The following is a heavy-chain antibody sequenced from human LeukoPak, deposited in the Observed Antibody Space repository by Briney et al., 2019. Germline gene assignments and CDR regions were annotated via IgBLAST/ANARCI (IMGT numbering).Heavy chain of an antibody. Sequence: GASVKVSCKASGYTFTGYYMHWVRQAPGQGLEWMGWINPNSGGTNYAQKFQGRVTMTRDTSISTAFMELSSLRSDDTAVYYCARDGDSTAPDFDFWGQGALVTVSS. CDR2: INPNSGGT. CDR1: GYTFTGYY. J-gene: IGHJ4*02. D-gene: IGHD2-21*02. V-gene: IGHV1-2*02. CDR3: ARDGDSTAPDFDF.